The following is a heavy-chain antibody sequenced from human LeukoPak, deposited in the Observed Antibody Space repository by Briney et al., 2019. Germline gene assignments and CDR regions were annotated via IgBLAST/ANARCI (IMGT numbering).Heavy chain of an antibody. V-gene: IGHV3-73*01. Sequence: TGGSLRLSCAASGFTFSGSAIHWVRQASGKGLDWVGRIRSKANSYATTYAASVNGRFTISRDDSKNTAYLQMDSLKTEDTAVYYCIRNHDDSGYYFDYWGQGTLVTVSS. CDR3: IRNHDDSGYYFDY. CDR2: IRSKANSYAT. J-gene: IGHJ4*02. D-gene: IGHD3-22*01. CDR1: GFTFSGSA.